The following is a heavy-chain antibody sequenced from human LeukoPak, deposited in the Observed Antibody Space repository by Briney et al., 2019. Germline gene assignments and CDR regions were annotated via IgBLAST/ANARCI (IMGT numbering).Heavy chain of an antibody. CDR1: GYTFTSYY. V-gene: IGHV1-46*01. CDR2: INPSGGST. J-gene: IGHJ4*02. Sequence: ASVKVSCKASGYTFTSYYMHWVRQAPGQGLEWMGIINPSGGSTSYAQKFQGRVTMTRDTSTSTVYMELSSLRSEDTAVYYCARVMGPRDGYNSPFDYWGQGTLVTVSS. CDR3: ARVMGPRDGYNSPFDY. D-gene: IGHD5-24*01.